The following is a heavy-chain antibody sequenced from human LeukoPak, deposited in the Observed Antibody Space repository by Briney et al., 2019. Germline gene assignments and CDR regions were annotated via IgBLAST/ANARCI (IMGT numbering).Heavy chain of an antibody. CDR3: ARDGATGTTGYYYYYMDV. CDR2: INPSGGST. J-gene: IGHJ6*03. V-gene: IGHV1-46*01. D-gene: IGHD1-1*01. CDR1: GYTFTSYY. Sequence: ASVKVSCKASGYTFTSYYMHWVRQAPGQGLEWMGIINPSGGSTSYAQKFQGRVTMTRDMSTSTVYMEPSSLRSEDTAVYYCARDGATGTTGYYYYYMDVWGKGTTVTVSS.